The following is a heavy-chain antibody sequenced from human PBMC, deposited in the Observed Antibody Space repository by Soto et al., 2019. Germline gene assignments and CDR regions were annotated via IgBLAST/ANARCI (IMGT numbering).Heavy chain of an antibody. Sequence: PGGSLSLSCAASRFTFRSYGMHWVLQAPGKGLEWVAVIWYDGSNKYYAYSVKGRFTISRDNSKNTLYLQMNSLRAEDTAVYYCARAITMVRGVNPIYYYYGMDVWGQGT. V-gene: IGHV3-33*01. D-gene: IGHD3-10*01. CDR1: RFTFRSYG. J-gene: IGHJ6*02. CDR2: IWYDGSNK. CDR3: ARAITMVRGVNPIYYYYGMDV.